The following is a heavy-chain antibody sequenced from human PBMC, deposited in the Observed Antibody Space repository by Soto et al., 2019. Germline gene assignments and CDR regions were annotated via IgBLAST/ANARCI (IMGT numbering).Heavy chain of an antibody. J-gene: IGHJ5*02. CDR1: GGSISSYY. CDR3: ASHGPYGSGFYWFDP. Sequence: ETLSLTCTVSGGSISSYYWSWIRQPPGKGLEWIGYIYYSGSTNYNPSLKSRVTISVDTSKNQFSLKLSSVTAADTAVYYCASHGPYGSGFYWFDPCGQGTLVPVSS. CDR2: IYYSGST. V-gene: IGHV4-59*08. D-gene: IGHD3-10*01.